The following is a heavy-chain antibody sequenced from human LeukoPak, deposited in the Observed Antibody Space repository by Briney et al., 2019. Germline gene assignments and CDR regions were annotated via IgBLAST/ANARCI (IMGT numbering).Heavy chain of an antibody. V-gene: IGHV4-4*07. CDR1: GGSISSYY. CDR2: IYTSGST. J-gene: IGHJ6*02. CDR3: AKDDGYSYGYRNGMDV. D-gene: IGHD5-18*01. Sequence: KASETLSLTCTVSGGSISSYYWSWIRQPAGKGLEWIGRIYTSGSTNYNPSLKSRVTMSVDTSKNQFSLKLSSVTAADTAVYYCAKDDGYSYGYRNGMDVWGQGTTVTVSS.